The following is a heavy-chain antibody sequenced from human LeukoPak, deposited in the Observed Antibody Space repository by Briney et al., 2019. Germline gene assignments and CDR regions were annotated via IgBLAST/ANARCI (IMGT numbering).Heavy chain of an antibody. CDR3: ARVYYDSSGYDY. J-gene: IGHJ4*02. CDR1: GYTFTGYY. D-gene: IGHD3-22*01. V-gene: IGHV1-2*02. CDR2: INPNSGGT. Sequence: ASVKVSCTASGYTFTGYYMHWVRQAPGQGLEWMGWINPNSGGTNYAQKFQGRVTMTRDTSISTAYMELSRLRSDDTAVYYCARVYYDSSGYDYWGQGTLVTVSS.